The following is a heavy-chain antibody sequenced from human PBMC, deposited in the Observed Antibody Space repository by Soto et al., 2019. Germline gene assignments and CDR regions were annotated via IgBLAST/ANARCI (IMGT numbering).Heavy chain of an antibody. CDR1: GVTFKDYG. D-gene: IGHD3-16*01. CDR2: ISYDGKQT. J-gene: IGHJ2*01. V-gene: IGHV3-30*03. Sequence: LRLSCGAPGVTFKDYGMHWARQAPGKGLEWVAVISYDGKQTYYADSVTGRFTISKDKSKRTLFLQMNSLRVDDTAVYYCARDGWGSNWYFDLWGRGTLVTVSS. CDR3: ARDGWGSNWYFDL.